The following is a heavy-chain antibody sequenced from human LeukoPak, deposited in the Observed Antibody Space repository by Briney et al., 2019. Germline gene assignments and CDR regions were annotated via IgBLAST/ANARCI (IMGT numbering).Heavy chain of an antibody. CDR2: ISYDGSNK. V-gene: IGHV3-30-3*01. CDR1: GFTFSSCW. Sequence: GGSLRLSCAASGFTFSSCWMSWVRQAPGKGLEWVAVISYDGSNKYYADSVKGRFTISRDNSKNTLYLQMNSLRAEDTAVYYCARPPPAAAALGYFQHWGQGTLVTVSS. CDR3: ARPPPAAAALGYFQH. J-gene: IGHJ1*01. D-gene: IGHD6-13*01.